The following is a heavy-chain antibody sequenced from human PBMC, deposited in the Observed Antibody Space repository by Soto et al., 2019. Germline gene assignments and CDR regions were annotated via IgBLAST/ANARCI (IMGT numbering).Heavy chain of an antibody. CDR2: INAGNGNT. Sequence: QVQLVQSGAEVKKPGASVKVSCKASGYTFTSYAMHWVRLAPGQRLEWMGWINAGNGNTKYSQKFQGRVTITRDTSASTAYMELSSLRSEDTAVYYCARGPDYSSSWGNWFDPWGQGTLVTVSS. J-gene: IGHJ5*02. V-gene: IGHV1-3*01. D-gene: IGHD6-13*01. CDR1: GYTFTSYA. CDR3: ARGPDYSSSWGNWFDP.